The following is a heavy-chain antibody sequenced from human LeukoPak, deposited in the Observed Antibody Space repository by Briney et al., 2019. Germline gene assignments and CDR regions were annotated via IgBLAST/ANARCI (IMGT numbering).Heavy chain of an antibody. CDR2: INHSGSA. V-gene: IGHV4-34*01. CDR1: GGSFSGYF. J-gene: IGHJ4*02. D-gene: IGHD4-17*01. CDR3: ARKTVTTGVDY. Sequence: RASETLSLTCAVYGGSFSGYFWSWIRQPPGKGLEWIGEINHSGSANYNPSLKSRFTISVDTSKNQFSLKLTPVTAADTAVYYCARKTVTTGVDYWGQGTLVTVSS.